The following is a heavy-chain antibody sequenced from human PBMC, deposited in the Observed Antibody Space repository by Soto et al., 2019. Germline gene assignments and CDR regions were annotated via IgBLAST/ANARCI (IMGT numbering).Heavy chain of an antibody. CDR2: ISYDGSNK. J-gene: IGHJ4*02. D-gene: IGHD6-13*01. Sequence: VQLVESGGGVVQPGRSLRLSCAASGFTFSSYAMHWVRQAPGKGLEWLAVISYDGSNKYYADSVKGRFTISRDNSKNTLYLQMHSLRAEDTAVYYCASVDGSSSYLLDYWGQGTLVTVSS. V-gene: IGHV3-30-3*01. CDR1: GFTFSSYA. CDR3: ASVDGSSSYLLDY.